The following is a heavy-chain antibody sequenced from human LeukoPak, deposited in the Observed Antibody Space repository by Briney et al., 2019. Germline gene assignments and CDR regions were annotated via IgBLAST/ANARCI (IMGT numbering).Heavy chain of an antibody. CDR3: AGGAGWTAED. CDR2: IKQDGTEK. CDR1: GFTSSEYW. V-gene: IGHV3-7*03. J-gene: IGHJ4*02. Sequence: GGSLRLSCVASGFTSSEYWMTWVRHAPGKGLEGVANIKQDGTEKHFVDSLKGRFTISRDNTENSMYLQMNSLRVEDTAVYFCAGGAGWTAEDWGQGTQVTVSS. D-gene: IGHD3/OR15-3a*01.